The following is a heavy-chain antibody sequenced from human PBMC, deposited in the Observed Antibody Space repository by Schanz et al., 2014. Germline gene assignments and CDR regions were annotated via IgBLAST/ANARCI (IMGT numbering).Heavy chain of an antibody. CDR1: GFTFSSYA. V-gene: IGHV3-23*01. CDR2: INTGVNT. D-gene: IGHD1-20*01. Sequence: EVQLLESGGGLVQPGGSLRLSCAASGFTFSSYAMTWVRQAPGMGLEWVSAINTGVNTYYADSVKGRFTISRDNSKNTLYLQMNSLRAEDTAVYYCANNWNLDYWGQGTLVTVSS. CDR3: ANNWNLDY. J-gene: IGHJ4*02.